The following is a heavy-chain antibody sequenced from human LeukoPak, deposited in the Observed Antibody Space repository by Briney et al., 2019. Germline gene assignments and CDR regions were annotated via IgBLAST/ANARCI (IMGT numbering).Heavy chain of an antibody. D-gene: IGHD3-10*01. CDR1: GYTFTGYY. V-gene: IGHV1-2*02. CDR3: ARERFKSGGGFGELSWFDP. CDR2: INPNSGGT. J-gene: IGHJ5*02. Sequence: ASVKVSCKASGYTFTGYYMHWVRQAPGQGLEWMGWINPNSGGTNYAQKVQGRVTMTRDTSISTAYMELSRLRSDDTAVYYCARERFKSGGGFGELSWFDPWGQGTLVTVSS.